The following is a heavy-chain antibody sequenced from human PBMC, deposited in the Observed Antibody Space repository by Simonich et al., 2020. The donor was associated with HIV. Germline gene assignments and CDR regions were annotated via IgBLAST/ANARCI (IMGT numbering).Heavy chain of an antibody. CDR3: ARLTAGGLGEYFQH. D-gene: IGHD6-13*01. J-gene: IGHJ1*01. Sequence: QVQLQQWGAGLLKPSETLSLTCAVYGGSLSGNYWSWIRQPPRKGLEWIGEINHSGRTNNNPSLKGRVTRSVDTSKNQFSLKLSSVTAADTAVYYCARLTAGGLGEYFQHWGQGTLVTVSS. V-gene: IGHV4-34*01. CDR1: GGSLSGNY. CDR2: INHSGRT.